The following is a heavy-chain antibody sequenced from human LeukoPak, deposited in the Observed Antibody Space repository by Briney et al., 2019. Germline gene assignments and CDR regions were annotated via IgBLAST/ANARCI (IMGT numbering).Heavy chain of an antibody. D-gene: IGHD2-15*01. CDR2: INPSGGST. CDR1: GYTFTSYY. CDR3: ARFGGSNAFDI. V-gene: IGHV1-46*01. Sequence: ASVKVSCKASGYTFTSYYMHWVRQAPGQGLEWMGIINPSGGSTSYAQKFQGRVTMTRDTSISTAYMELSRLRSDDTAVYYCARFGGSNAFDIWGQGTMVTVSS. J-gene: IGHJ3*02.